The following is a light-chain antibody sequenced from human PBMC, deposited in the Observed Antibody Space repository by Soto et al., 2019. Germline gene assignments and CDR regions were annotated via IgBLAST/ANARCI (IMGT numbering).Light chain of an antibody. CDR2: GNS. J-gene: IGLJ2*01. CDR3: QSYDNSLSGMV. V-gene: IGLV1-40*01. Sequence: QSVLTPPPSVSGAPGQRVTISCTGSSSNIGAGYEVHWYQQLPRTAPKLLISGNSNRPSGVPDRFSGSKSGTSASLAITGLQAEDEADYYCQSYDNSLSGMVFGGGTKLTVL. CDR1: SSNIGAGYE.